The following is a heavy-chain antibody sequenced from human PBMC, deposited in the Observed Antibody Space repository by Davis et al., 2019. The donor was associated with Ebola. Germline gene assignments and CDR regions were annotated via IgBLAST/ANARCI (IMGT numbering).Heavy chain of an antibody. D-gene: IGHD2-2*01. V-gene: IGHV4-59*01. CDR2: IYYSGST. CDR1: GGSFSGYY. J-gene: IGHJ4*02. Sequence: GSLRLSCAVYGGSFSGYYWSWIRQPPGKGLEWIGYIYYSGSTNYNPSLKSRVTISVDTSKNQFSLKLSSVTAADTAVYYCARVPVVPAASGVDYWGQGTLVTVSS. CDR3: ARVPVVPAASGVDY.